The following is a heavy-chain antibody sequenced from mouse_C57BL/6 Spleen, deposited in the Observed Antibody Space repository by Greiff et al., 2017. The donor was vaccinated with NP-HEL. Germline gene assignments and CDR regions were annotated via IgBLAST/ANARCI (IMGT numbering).Heavy chain of an antibody. V-gene: IGHV1-50*01. CDR1: GYTFTSYW. J-gene: IGHJ3*01. CDR3: ARFNYGNYGAWFAY. Sequence: QQPGAELVKPGASVKLSCKASGYTFTSYWMQWVKQRPGQGLEWIGEIDPSDSYTNYNQKFKGKATLTVDTSSSTAYMQLSSLTSEDSAVYYCARFNYGNYGAWFAYWGQGTLVTVSA. CDR2: IDPSDSYT. D-gene: IGHD2-1*01.